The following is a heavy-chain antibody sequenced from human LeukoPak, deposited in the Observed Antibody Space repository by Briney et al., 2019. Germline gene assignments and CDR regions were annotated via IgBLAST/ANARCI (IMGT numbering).Heavy chain of an antibody. Sequence: ASVKVSCKASGFTFTSYYMHWVRQAPGQGLEWMGIINPSGVSTTYAQKFQGRVTTTTDTSASTVYMELSSLRSEDTAVYYCAREFSSSWGPFDYWGQGTLVTVSS. J-gene: IGHJ4*02. CDR2: INPSGVST. CDR3: AREFSSSWGPFDY. CDR1: GFTFTSYY. V-gene: IGHV1-46*03. D-gene: IGHD6-6*01.